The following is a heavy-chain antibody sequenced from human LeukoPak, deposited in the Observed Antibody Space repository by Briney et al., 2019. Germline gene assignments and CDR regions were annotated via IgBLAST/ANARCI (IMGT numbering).Heavy chain of an antibody. V-gene: IGHV6-1*01. Sequence: SQTLSLTCAISGGSVSSNSAAWNWIRQSPPRGPVWLGRTYYRSKWHNDYAVSVKSRITINPDTSKNQFSLQLKSVIPEDTAIYYCARIVGGSPDYWGQGTLVTVSS. CDR1: GGSVSSNSAA. J-gene: IGHJ4*02. D-gene: IGHD2-15*01. CDR3: ARIVGGSPDY. CDR2: TYYRSKWHN.